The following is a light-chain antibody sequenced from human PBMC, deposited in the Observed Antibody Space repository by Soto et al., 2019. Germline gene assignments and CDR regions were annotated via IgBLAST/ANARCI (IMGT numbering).Light chain of an antibody. CDR2: KVC. Sequence: DVVMTQSPLSLPVTLGQPASISCRSSQGLVHSDGNTYLNWYQQRPGQSPRRLLYKVCNRDSGVPDRFSGSGSGTDFTLTISRVEADDVAVYYCMQATHWPFTSGPGTKVDIK. J-gene: IGKJ3*01. CDR1: QGLVHSDGNTY. V-gene: IGKV2-30*02. CDR3: MQATHWPFT.